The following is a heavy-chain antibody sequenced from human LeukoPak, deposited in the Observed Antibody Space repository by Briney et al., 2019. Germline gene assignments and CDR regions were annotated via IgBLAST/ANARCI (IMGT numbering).Heavy chain of an antibody. D-gene: IGHD3-22*01. CDR1: GGSISSSSYY. CDR3: ASPGHYYDSSGYYS. CDR2: IYYSGST. Sequence: SETLSLTCTVSGGSISSSSYYWGWIRQPPGKGLEGIGSIYYSGSTYYNPSLKSRVTISVDTPKNQFSLKLSSVTAADTAVYYCASPGHYYDSSGYYSWGQGTLVTVSS. V-gene: IGHV4-39*01. J-gene: IGHJ4*02.